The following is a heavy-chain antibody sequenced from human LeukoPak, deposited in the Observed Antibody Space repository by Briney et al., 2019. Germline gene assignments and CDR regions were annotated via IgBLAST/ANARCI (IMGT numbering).Heavy chain of an antibody. Sequence: GASVKVSCKVSGGTFSSYAISWVRQAPGQGLEWMGRIIPILGIANYAQKFQGRVTITADKSTSTAYMELSSLRSEDTAVYYCARGIYDYVWGRIDYWGQGTLVTVSS. J-gene: IGHJ4*02. CDR1: GGTFSSYA. V-gene: IGHV1-69*04. CDR3: ARGIYDYVWGRIDY. D-gene: IGHD3-16*01. CDR2: IIPILGIA.